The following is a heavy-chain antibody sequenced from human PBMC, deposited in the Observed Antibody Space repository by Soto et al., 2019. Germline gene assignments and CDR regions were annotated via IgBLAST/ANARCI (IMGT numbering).Heavy chain of an antibody. CDR3: AINPARIGDYYYYYYMDV. CDR2: ISGSGGST. CDR1: GFTFSSYA. D-gene: IGHD4-17*01. Sequence: PGGSLRLSCAASGFTFSSYAMSWVRQAPGKGLEWVSAISGSGGSTYYADSVKGRFTISRDNSKNTLYLQMNSLRAEDTAVYYCAINPARIGDYYYYYYMDVWGKGTTVTVSS. V-gene: IGHV3-23*01. J-gene: IGHJ6*03.